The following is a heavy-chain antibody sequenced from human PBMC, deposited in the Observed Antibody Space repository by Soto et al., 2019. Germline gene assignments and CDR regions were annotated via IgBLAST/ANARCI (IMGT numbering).Heavy chain of an antibody. J-gene: IGHJ5*02. CDR2: IYYSGST. D-gene: IGHD6-13*01. V-gene: IGHV4-59*01. CDR1: GGSISSYY. CDR3: ARAGGSGSWPNWFDP. Sequence: SETLSLTCTVSGGSISSYYWSWIRQPPGEGLEWIGYIYYSGSTNYNPSLKSRVTISVDTSKNQFSLKLSSVTAADTAVYYCARAGGSGSWPNWFDPWGQGTLVTVSS.